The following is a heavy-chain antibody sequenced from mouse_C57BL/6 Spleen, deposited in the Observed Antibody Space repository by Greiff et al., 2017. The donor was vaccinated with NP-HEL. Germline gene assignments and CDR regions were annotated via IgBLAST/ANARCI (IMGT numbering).Heavy chain of an antibody. CDR2: INPSTGGT. CDR3: ARWNGNYPYYYAMDY. D-gene: IGHD2-1*01. V-gene: IGHV1-42*01. J-gene: IGHJ4*01. CDR1: GYSFTGYY. Sequence: EVKLMESGPELVKPGASVKISCKASGYSFTGYYMNWVKQSPEKSLEWIGEINPSTGGTTYNQKFKAKATLTVDKSSSTAYMQLKSLTSEDSAVYYCARWNGNYPYYYAMDYWGQGTSVTVSS.